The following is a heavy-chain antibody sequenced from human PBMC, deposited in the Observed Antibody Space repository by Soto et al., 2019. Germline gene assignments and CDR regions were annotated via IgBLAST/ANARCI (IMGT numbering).Heavy chain of an antibody. CDR1: GGSFSGYY. Sequence: QVQLQQWGAGLLKPSETLSLTCAVYGGSFSGYYWSWIRQPPGKGLEWIGEINHSGSTNYNPSLKSRVTISVDTSKSQFSLKRSSVTAADTAGYYCARGRRLLLWFGELYPWAGGYWGQGTLVTVSS. J-gene: IGHJ4*02. V-gene: IGHV4-34*01. CDR2: INHSGST. D-gene: IGHD3-10*01. CDR3: ARGRRLLLWFGELYPWAGGY.